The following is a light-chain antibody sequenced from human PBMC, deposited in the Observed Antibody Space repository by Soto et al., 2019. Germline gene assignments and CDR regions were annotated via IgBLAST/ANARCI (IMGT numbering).Light chain of an antibody. V-gene: IGKV3-11*01. J-gene: IGKJ4*01. CDR2: DTS. Sequence: EIVLTQSPATLSLSPGERATLSCRASQSVSGKLAWYQQKPGQAPRLLIYDTSNRATGIPARFSGSGSGTEFTLTISSLEPEDFAVYYCQQRSDWPLTFGGGTKVEIK. CDR3: QQRSDWPLT. CDR1: QSVSGK.